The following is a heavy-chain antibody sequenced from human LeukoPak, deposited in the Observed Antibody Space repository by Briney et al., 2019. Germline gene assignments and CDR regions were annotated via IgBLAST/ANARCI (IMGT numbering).Heavy chain of an antibody. CDR2: INPNSGGT. J-gene: IGHJ6*03. CDR3: AREGVQRGYSYGTYYYYYMDV. V-gene: IGHV1-2*02. D-gene: IGHD5-18*01. CDR1: GYTFTGYY. Sequence: ASVKVSCKASGYTFTGYYMHWVRQAPGQGLERMGWINPNSGGTNYAQKFQGRVTMTRDTSISTAYMELSRLRCDDTAVYYCAREGVQRGYSYGTYYYYYMDVWGKGTTVTVSS.